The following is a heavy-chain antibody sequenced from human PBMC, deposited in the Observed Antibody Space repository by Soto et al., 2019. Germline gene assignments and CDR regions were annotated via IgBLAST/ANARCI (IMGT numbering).Heavy chain of an antibody. CDR2: ISGYNGNT. D-gene: IGHD6-19*01. CDR1: GYTFSDFG. V-gene: IGHV1-18*01. Sequence: GASVKVSCKASGYTFSDFGISWVRQAPGQGLEWMGWISGYNGNTNYAQKVQDRVTMTTDASTSTAYMELRRLRADDTATYYCAHRGKASSGWYNFFDCWGQGTLVTVSS. J-gene: IGHJ4*02. CDR3: AHRGKASSGWYNFFDC.